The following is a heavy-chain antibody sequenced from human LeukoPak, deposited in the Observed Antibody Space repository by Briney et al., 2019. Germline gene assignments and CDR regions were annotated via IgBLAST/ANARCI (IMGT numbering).Heavy chain of an antibody. CDR3: ARGGKVSHYYVYYFDY. D-gene: IGHD3-22*01. Sequence: ASVKVSCKASGYTFTSYDINWVRQATGQGLEWMGWMNPNSGNTGYAQKFQGRVTMTRNTSIGTAYMELSSLRSEDTAVYYCARGGKVSHYYVYYFDYWGQGTLVTVSS. CDR2: MNPNSGNT. J-gene: IGHJ4*02. CDR1: GYTFTSYD. V-gene: IGHV1-8*01.